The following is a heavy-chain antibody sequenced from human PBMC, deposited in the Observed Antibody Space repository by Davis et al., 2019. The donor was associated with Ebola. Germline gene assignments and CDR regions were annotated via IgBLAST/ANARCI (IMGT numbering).Heavy chain of an antibody. V-gene: IGHV1-18*01. J-gene: IGHJ4*02. D-gene: IGHD3-3*01. CDR3: ARVAYDFWSGYDY. Sequence: NVQGRVTMTTDTSTSTAYMEVGSLRSDDTAVYYCARVAYDFWSGYDYWGQGTLVTVSS.